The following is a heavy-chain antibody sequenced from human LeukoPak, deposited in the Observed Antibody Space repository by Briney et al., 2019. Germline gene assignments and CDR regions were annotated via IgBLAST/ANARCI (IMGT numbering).Heavy chain of an antibody. CDR1: GGTFTSYA. CDR2: IIPILGIA. Sequence: SVKISCKASGGTFTSYAISWVRQAPGQGLEWMGRIIPILGIANYAQKFQGRVTITADKSTSTAYMELSSLRSEDTAVYYCARDHYYDSSGIDYWGQGPLVTVSS. J-gene: IGHJ4*02. D-gene: IGHD3-22*01. CDR3: ARDHYYDSSGIDY. V-gene: IGHV1-69*04.